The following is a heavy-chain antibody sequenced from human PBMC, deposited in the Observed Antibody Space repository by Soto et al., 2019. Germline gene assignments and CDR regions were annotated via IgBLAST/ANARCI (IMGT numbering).Heavy chain of an antibody. V-gene: IGHV4-61*01. J-gene: IGHJ4*02. CDR2: IYYSGST. CDR3: ARVGSTVIYFDY. D-gene: IGHD4-17*01. CDR1: GGSVSSGSYY. Sequence: SETLSLTCTVSGGSVSSGSYYWSWIRQPPGKGLEWIGYIYYSGSTNYNPSLKSRVTISVDTSKNQFSLKLRSVTAADTAVYYCARVGSTVIYFDYWGQGTLVTVSS.